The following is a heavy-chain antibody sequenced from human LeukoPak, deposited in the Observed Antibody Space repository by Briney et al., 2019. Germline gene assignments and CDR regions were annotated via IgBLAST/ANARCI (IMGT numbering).Heavy chain of an antibody. CDR1: GGTFSSYA. CDR3: ARGLGKRPQRDLDY. J-gene: IGHJ4*02. CDR2: MNPNSGNT. Sequence: ASVKVSCKASGGTFSSYAINWVRQATGQGLEWMGWMNPNSGNTGYAQKFQGRVTMTRNTSISTAYMELSSLRSEDTAVYYCARGLGKRPQRDLDYWGQGTLVTVSS. V-gene: IGHV1-8*02.